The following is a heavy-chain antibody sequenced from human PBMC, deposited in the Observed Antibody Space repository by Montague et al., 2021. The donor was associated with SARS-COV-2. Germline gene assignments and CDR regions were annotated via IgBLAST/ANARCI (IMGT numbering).Heavy chain of an antibody. CDR2: IYYSGST. V-gene: IGHV4-39*01. Sequence: SETLSLTCTVSGGSISSSSYYWGWIRQPPGKGLEWIGSIYYSGSTYYNPSLKSRVTISVDTSKNQFSLKLSSVTAAGTAVYYCVEIVGAADYWGQGTQVTVSS. CDR1: GGSISSSSYY. CDR3: VEIVGAADY. D-gene: IGHD1-26*01. J-gene: IGHJ4*02.